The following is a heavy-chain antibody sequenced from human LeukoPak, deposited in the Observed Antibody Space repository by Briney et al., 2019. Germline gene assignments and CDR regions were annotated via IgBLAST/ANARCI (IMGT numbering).Heavy chain of an antibody. D-gene: IGHD1-26*01. J-gene: IGHJ6*03. V-gene: IGHV4-4*07. Sequence: SSETLSLTCTVSGGSISSYYWSWIRQPAGKGLEWIERIYTSGSTNYNPSLKSRVTMSVDTSKNQFSLKLSSVTAADTAVYYCARGGVVGAMDGGVTYYYYYMDVWGKGTTVTISS. CDR1: GGSISSYY. CDR2: IYTSGST. CDR3: ARGGVVGAMDGGVTYYYYYMDV.